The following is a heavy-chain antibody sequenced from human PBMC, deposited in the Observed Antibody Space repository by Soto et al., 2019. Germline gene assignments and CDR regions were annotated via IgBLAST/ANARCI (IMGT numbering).Heavy chain of an antibody. CDR2: ISAYNGNT. J-gene: IGHJ6*02. V-gene: IGHV1-18*01. D-gene: IGHD4-17*01. CDR1: GYTFTSYG. Sequence: ASVKVPCKASGYTFTSYGISWVRQAPGQGLEWMGWISAYNGNTNYAQKLQGRVTMTTDTSTSTAYMELRSLRSDDTAVYYCARVSDYGGNPFYYYYGMDVWGQGTTVTVSS. CDR3: ARVSDYGGNPFYYYYGMDV.